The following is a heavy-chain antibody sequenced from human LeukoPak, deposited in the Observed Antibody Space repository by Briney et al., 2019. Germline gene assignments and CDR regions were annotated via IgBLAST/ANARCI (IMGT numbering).Heavy chain of an antibody. CDR3: ASYGAVAGTFDY. CDR2: INSDGSST. D-gene: IGHD6-19*01. J-gene: IGHJ4*02. V-gene: IGHV3-74*01. CDR1: GFTFSNFW. Sequence: GGSLRLSCAASGFTFSNFWMHWVRQAPGKGLVWVSRINSDGSSTSYADSVKGRFTISRDNAKNTLYLQMNSLRAEDTAVYYCASYGAVAGTFDYWGQGTLVTVSS.